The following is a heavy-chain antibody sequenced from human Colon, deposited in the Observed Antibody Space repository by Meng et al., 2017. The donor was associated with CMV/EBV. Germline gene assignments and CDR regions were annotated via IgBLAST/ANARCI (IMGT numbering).Heavy chain of an antibody. CDR3: VRRGTGGYDSVRAFDL. V-gene: IGHV4-39*07. CDR2: IDYAGSS. CDR1: GGSIRRSLDY. J-gene: IGHJ3*01. D-gene: IGHD5-12*01. Sequence: SETLSLTCTVSGGSIRRSLDYWGWVRQPPGRGLEWIGNIDYAGSSSYHSSLESRVTMSVDTSRNQFSLNLRSVTAADTAVYYCVRRGTGGYDSVRAFDLWGQGTLVTVSS.